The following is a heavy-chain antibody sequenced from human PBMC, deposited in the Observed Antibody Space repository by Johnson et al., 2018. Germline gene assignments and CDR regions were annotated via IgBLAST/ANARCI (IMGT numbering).Heavy chain of an antibody. Sequence: VQLVESGGALVQSGGSLRLSCAASGFTFSYYWMHWVRQAPGKGLVWVSRIHSDGSATNYADPVKGRFTISRDNARNTVDLQINSLGFEDTAVYFCARGDYEAFTLWGQGTTVTVSS. CDR3: ARGDYEAFTL. D-gene: IGHD4-17*01. CDR2: IHSDGSAT. J-gene: IGHJ3*01. CDR1: GFTFSYYW. V-gene: IGHV3-74*02.